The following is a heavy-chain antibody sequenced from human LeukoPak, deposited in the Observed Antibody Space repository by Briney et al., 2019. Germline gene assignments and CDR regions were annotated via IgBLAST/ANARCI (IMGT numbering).Heavy chain of an antibody. CDR1: GFTFSSYW. Sequence: PGGSLRLSCAAPGFTFSSYWMSWVRQAPGKGLEWVANIKQDGSEKYYVDSVKGRFTISRDNAKNSLYLQMNSLRAEDTAVYYCAREYSYGDFDYWGQGTLVTVSS. J-gene: IGHJ4*02. V-gene: IGHV3-7*03. D-gene: IGHD5-18*01. CDR2: IKQDGSEK. CDR3: AREYSYGDFDY.